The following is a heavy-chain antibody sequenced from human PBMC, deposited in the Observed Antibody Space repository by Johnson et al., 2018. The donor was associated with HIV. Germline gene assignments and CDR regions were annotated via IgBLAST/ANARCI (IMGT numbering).Heavy chain of an antibody. D-gene: IGHD6-6*01. Sequence: QVLLVESGGGVVQPGRSLRLSCAASGFTFSSYAMHWVRQAPGKGLAWVAVISYDGRNKYYADSVKGRFTISRDNSKNTLYLKMNSLRAEDTALYYCAKERHLVRAFDIWGQGTMVTVSS. V-gene: IGHV3-30*04. CDR1: GFTFSSYA. J-gene: IGHJ3*02. CDR2: ISYDGRNK. CDR3: AKERHLVRAFDI.